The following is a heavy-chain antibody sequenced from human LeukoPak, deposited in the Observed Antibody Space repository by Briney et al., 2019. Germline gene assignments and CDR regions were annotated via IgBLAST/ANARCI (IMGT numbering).Heavy chain of an antibody. CDR2: ISNDGHFK. Sequence: GRSLRLSCAASGFTFSTYTIHWVRQAPGKGLEWVAVISNDGHFKYYADSVKGRFTISRDNSKNTLYLQMNSLRAEDTAVYYCARLSGNYYDSSGYYYHRPDFDYWGQGTLVTVSS. J-gene: IGHJ4*02. V-gene: IGHV3-30-3*01. CDR1: GFTFSTYT. CDR3: ARLSGNYYDSSGYYYHRPDFDY. D-gene: IGHD3-22*01.